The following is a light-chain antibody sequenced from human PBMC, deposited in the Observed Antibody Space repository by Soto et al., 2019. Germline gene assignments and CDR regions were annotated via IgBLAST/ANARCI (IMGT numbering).Light chain of an antibody. V-gene: IGKV3-20*01. CDR3: QQYGSSPRT. CDR1: QSVSSSY. CDR2: GAS. J-gene: IGKJ1*01. Sequence: EIVLTQSPGTLSLSPGERATLSCRASQSVSSSYLAWYQQKPGQAPRLLIYGASGRATGIPNRFSGSGSATDVTLNISRLGPVFLAVYYRQQYGSSPRTFGEGTKVEIK.